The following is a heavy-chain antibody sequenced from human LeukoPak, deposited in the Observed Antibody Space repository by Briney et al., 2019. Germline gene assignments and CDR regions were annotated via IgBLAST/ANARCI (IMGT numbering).Heavy chain of an antibody. Sequence: PGRSLRLSCAASGFTFSSYGMHWVRQAPGKGLEWVAVISYDGSNKYYADSVKGRFTISRDNSKNTLYLQMNSLRAEDTAVYYCARARHGILTGYYLDYWGQGTLVTVSS. CDR1: GFTFSSYG. CDR2: ISYDGSNK. J-gene: IGHJ4*02. CDR3: ARARHGILTGYYLDY. V-gene: IGHV3-30*03. D-gene: IGHD3-9*01.